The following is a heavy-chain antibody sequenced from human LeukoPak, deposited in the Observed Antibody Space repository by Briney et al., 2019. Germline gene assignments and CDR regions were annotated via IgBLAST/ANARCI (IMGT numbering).Heavy chain of an antibody. CDR1: GGSISSYY. J-gene: IGHJ6*03. V-gene: IGHV4-59*01. Sequence: SETLSLTCTVSGGSISSYYWSWLRQPPGKGLEWIGYIYYSGSTNYNPSLKSRVTISVDTSKNQFSLKLSSVTAADTAVYYCAREWRSSTSWHYYYYMDVWGKGTTVTVSS. CDR2: IYYSGST. CDR3: AREWRSSTSWHYYYYMDV. D-gene: IGHD2-2*01.